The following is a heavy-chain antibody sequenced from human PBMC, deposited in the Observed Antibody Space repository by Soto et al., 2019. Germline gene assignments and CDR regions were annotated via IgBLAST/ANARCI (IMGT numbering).Heavy chain of an antibody. D-gene: IGHD3-22*01. CDR1: GGSISSSSYY. V-gene: IGHV4-39*01. J-gene: IGHJ4*02. CDR2: IYYSGSIY. CDR3: ALLQRSGYYDSSGYFAH. Sequence: QLQLQESGPGLVEPSETLSLTCTVSGGSISSSSYYWGWIRQPPGKGLEWIGNIYYSGSIYYYNPSLKSRVTISVDTSKNQFSLELSSVTAADTAVYYCALLQRSGYYDSSGYFAHWGQGTLVTVSS.